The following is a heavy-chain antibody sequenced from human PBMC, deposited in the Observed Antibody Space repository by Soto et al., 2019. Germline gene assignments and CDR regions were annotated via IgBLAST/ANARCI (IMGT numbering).Heavy chain of an antibody. V-gene: IGHV3-23*01. CDR1: GFPLSTYG. J-gene: IGHJ6*02. CDR2: ITGTGGNT. CDR3: ARIRGSWYGLDV. Sequence: EVQLLESGGGLVQPGGSLRLSCAASGFPLSTYGMTWVRQAPGKGLEWVSAITGTGGNTYYVDSVKGRFTSSRDNSKNMLYLQVNSRRVEDAAVYYCARIRGSWYGLDVWGQGTTVTVTS.